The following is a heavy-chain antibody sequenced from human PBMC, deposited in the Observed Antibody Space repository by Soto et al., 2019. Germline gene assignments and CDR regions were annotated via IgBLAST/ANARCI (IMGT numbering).Heavy chain of an antibody. CDR1: GGSISSYY. D-gene: IGHD2-15*01. CDR3: AINGGNCRGGSCYSATSYYYHMEV. V-gene: IGHV4-59*08. J-gene: IGHJ6*03. Sequence: PSETLSLTCTVSGGSISSYYWIWIRQPPGKGLEWIGYIYYSGSANYNPSLKSRVTISVDTSKNQFSLKLSSVTAADTADYYCAINGGNCRGGSCYSATSYYYHMEVWGKGPTGTVSS. CDR2: IYYSGSA.